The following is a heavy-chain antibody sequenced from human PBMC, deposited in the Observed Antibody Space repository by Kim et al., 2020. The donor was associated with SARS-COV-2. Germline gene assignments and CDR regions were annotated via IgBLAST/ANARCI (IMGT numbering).Heavy chain of an antibody. J-gene: IGHJ4*02. Sequence: AGPWKGRVAIPKDNSKSTLYLQRNSLRAEDTAVYYCAKDKRGVVTPYFDYWGQGTLVTVSS. D-gene: IGHD2-15*01. CDR3: AKDKRGVVTPYFDY. V-gene: IGHV3-30*02.